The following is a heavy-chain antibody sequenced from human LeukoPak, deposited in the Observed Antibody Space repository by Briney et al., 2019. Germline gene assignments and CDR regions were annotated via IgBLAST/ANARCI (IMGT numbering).Heavy chain of an antibody. D-gene: IGHD2/OR15-2a*01. CDR1: GGSMNNYY. CDR2: SYYSGIT. J-gene: IGHJ4*02. V-gene: IGHV4-59*08. Sequence: SETLSLTCTVSGGSMNNYYWNWIRQPPGEGLEWIGYSYYSGITNYNPSLKSRVNISLDTSRNQFSLNLSSVTAADTAVYYCARLGSVSMPFDYWGQGTLVTVSS. CDR3: ARLGSVSMPFDY.